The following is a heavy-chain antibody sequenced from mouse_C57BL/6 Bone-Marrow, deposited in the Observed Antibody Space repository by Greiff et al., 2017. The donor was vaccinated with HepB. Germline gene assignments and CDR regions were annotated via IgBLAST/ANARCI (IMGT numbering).Heavy chain of an antibody. D-gene: IGHD1-1*01. CDR1: GFTFSSYG. CDR2: ISGGGGNT. V-gene: IGHV5-9*01. CDR3: ARNYYGSSWAY. J-gene: IGHJ3*01. Sequence: EVQLVESGGDLVKPGGSLKLSCAASGFTFSSYGMSWVRQTPEKRLEWVATISGGGGNTYYPDSVKGRFTISRDNAKNTLYLQMSSLRSEDTALYYCARNYYGSSWAYWGQGTLVTVSA.